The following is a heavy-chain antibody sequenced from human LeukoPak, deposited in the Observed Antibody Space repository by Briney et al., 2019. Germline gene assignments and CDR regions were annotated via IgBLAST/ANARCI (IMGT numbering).Heavy chain of an antibody. J-gene: IGHJ4*02. CDR1: GGSISSGGYY. D-gene: IGHD3-9*01. CDR2: IYYSGST. CDR3: ARAYYDILTASAFFDY. V-gene: IGHV4-31*03. Sequence: SETLSLTCTVSGGSISSGGYYWSWIRQHPAKGLEWIGYIYYSGSTYYNPSVKSRVTISVDTSKNQFSLKLSSVTAADTAVYYCARAYYDILTASAFFDYWGQGTLVTVSS.